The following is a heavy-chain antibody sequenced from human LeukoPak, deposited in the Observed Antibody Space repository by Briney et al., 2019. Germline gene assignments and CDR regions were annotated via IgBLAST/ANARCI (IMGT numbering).Heavy chain of an antibody. CDR2: ISGSGGST. V-gene: IGHV3-23*01. CDR3: AKDYDFWSGYRFDY. D-gene: IGHD3-3*01. Sequence: GGSLRLSCAASGFNFSSYAMSWVRQAPGKGLEWVSGISGSGGSTYYADSVKGRFTISRDNSKNTLYLQMNSLRAEDTAVYHCAKDYDFWSGYRFDYWGQGTLVTVSS. CDR1: GFNFSSYA. J-gene: IGHJ4*02.